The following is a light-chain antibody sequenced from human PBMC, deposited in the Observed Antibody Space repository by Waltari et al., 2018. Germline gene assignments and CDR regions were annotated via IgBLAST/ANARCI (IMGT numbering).Light chain of an antibody. CDR2: HAS. V-gene: IGKV3-20*01. CDR1: QSVGRF. CDR3: QKYVNLPAT. J-gene: IGKJ1*01. Sequence: EIVLTQSPSTLSLSPGERATLSCRASQSVGRFLAWYQQKPGQAPRLLIYHASIRATGIPDRFSGSGSVTDFSLTISGLEPEDFAVYYCQKYVNLPATFGQGTKVEIK.